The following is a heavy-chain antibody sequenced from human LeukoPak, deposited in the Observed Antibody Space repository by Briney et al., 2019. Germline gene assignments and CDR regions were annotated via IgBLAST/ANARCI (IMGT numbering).Heavy chain of an antibody. CDR2: INPRGGST. D-gene: IGHD6-6*01. V-gene: IGHV1-46*01. J-gene: IGHJ5*02. CDR1: GYTFTSHF. CDR3: ARGKAARRGYPWFDP. Sequence: VASVKVSCKASGYTFTSHFMHWVRQAPGQGLEWMGIINPRGGSTSYTQKFQGRVTMTRDMSTSTVYMELSSLRSEDTAVYYCARGKAARRGYPWFDPWGQGTLVTVSS.